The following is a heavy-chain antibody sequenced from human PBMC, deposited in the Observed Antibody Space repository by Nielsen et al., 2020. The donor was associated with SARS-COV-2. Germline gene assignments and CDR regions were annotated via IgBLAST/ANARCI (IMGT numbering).Heavy chain of an antibody. J-gene: IGHJ5*02. CDR2: INPNSGGT. D-gene: IGHD3-10*01. V-gene: IGHV1-2*06. Sequence: ASVKVSCKASGYTFTSYYMHWVRQAPGQGLEWMGRINPNSGGTNYAQKFQGRVTMTRDTSISTAYMELSRLRSDDTAVYYCARDRVSLRITMVRGANNWFDPWGQGTLVTVSS. CDR3: ARDRVSLRITMVRGANNWFDP. CDR1: GYTFTSYY.